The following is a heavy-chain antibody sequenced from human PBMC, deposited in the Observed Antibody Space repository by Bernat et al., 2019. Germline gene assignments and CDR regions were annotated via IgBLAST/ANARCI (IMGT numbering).Heavy chain of an antibody. Sequence: QVQLQESGPGLVKPSETLSLTCTVSGGSVSSGSYYWSWIRQPPGKGLEWIGYIYYSGSTNYNPSLKSRVTISVDTSKNQFSLKLSSVTAADTAVYYCARVDTVVTSNTYYYYYGMDVWGQGTTVTVSS. D-gene: IGHD2-21*02. CDR2: IYYSGST. V-gene: IGHV4-61*01. CDR3: ARVDTVVTSNTYYYYYGMDV. J-gene: IGHJ6*02. CDR1: GGSVSSGSYY.